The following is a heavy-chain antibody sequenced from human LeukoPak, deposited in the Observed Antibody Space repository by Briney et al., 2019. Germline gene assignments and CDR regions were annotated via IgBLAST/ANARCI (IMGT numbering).Heavy chain of an antibody. V-gene: IGHV1-46*01. Sequence: ASVKVSCKASGYTFTTYYMHWVRQAPGQGLEWMGIINPSSRSTSYAQKFQGRVTMTRDTSTSTVYMELSSLRSEDTAIYYCARVLGAHRYGSIDHWGQGTLVTVSS. CDR3: ARVLGAHRYGSIDH. CDR1: GYTFTTYY. CDR2: INPSSRST. J-gene: IGHJ4*02. D-gene: IGHD5-18*01.